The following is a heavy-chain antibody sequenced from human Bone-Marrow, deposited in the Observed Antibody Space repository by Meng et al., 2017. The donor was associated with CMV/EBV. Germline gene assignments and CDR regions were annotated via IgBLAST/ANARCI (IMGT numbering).Heavy chain of an antibody. J-gene: IGHJ6*02. CDR3: ARGGLGHYYYGLDV. CDR2: INPKSGGT. D-gene: IGHD3-10*01. CDR1: EYTFTGYY. V-gene: IGHV1-2*02. Sequence: ASVKVSCKVPEYTFTGYYMHWARQAPGQGLEWMGWINPKSGGTKYAQKFQGRVTMTRDTSMSTAYLDLSRLRSDDTAIYFWARGGLGHYYYGLDVWGQGTTVTVSS.